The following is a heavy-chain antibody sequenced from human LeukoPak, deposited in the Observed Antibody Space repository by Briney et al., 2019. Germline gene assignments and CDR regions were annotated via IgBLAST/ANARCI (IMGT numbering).Heavy chain of an antibody. V-gene: IGHV4-31*03. CDR3: ASYSSGWYGAY. J-gene: IGHJ4*02. CDR2: IYYSGTT. D-gene: IGHD6-19*01. Sequence: NPSQTLSLTCTVSGGSISSGGHYWGWIRQHPGQGLEWIGYIYYSGTTYYNPSLQSRVTISVDTSKNQFSLKLSSVTAADTAVYYCASYSSGWYGAYWGQGTLVTVSS. CDR1: GGSISSGGHY.